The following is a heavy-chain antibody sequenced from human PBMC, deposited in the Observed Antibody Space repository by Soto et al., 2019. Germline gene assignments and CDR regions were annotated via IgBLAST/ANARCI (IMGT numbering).Heavy chain of an antibody. Sequence: QVQLVESGGGVVQPGRSLRLSCAASGFTFSSYGMHWVRQAPGKGLEWVAVISYDGSNKYYADSVKGRFTISRDNSKNTLYLQMNRLRAEDTAVYYCARGVAEVATLNGMDVWGQGTTVTVSA. V-gene: IGHV3-30*03. D-gene: IGHD5-12*01. J-gene: IGHJ6*01. CDR2: ISYDGSNK. CDR1: GFTFSSYG. CDR3: ARGVAEVATLNGMDV.